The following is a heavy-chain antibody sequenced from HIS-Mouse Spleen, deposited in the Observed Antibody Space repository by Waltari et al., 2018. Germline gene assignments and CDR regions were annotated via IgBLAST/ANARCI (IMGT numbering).Heavy chain of an antibody. J-gene: IGHJ4*02. CDR3: ARIWVRGVMGFDY. CDR2: IFSNDEK. D-gene: IGHD3-10*01. CDR1: GFSLSNARMG. V-gene: IGHV2-26*01. Sequence: QVTLKESGPVLVKPTETLTLTCTVSGFSLSNARMGVRWIRQPPGKALEWLAHIFSNDEKSYSTSLKSRLTISKDTSKSQVVLTMTNMDPVDTATYYCARIWVRGVMGFDYWGQGTLVTVSS.